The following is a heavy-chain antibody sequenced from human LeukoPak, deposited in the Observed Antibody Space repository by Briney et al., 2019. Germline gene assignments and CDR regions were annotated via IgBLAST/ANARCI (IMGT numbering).Heavy chain of an antibody. D-gene: IGHD3-10*01. V-gene: IGHV1-18*01. CDR3: ARVLGSLEKYFDS. J-gene: IGHJ4*02. Sequence: ASVKVSCKASGYTFTNYGLTWLRQAPGQGLEWMGWISPYNGNTNYAQKLQGRVTMTTDTSTTTAYMELRSLGSDDTAVYYCARVLGSLEKYFDSWGQGTLVTVSS. CDR1: GYTFTNYG. CDR2: ISPYNGNT.